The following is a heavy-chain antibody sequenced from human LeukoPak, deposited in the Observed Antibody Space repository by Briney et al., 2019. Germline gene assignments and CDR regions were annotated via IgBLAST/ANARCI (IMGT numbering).Heavy chain of an antibody. D-gene: IGHD3-10*01. CDR1: GFTFSDYY. V-gene: IGHV3-11*01. CDR2: ISISGTTT. Sequence: GGSLRLSCAASGFTFSDYYMTWIRQTPGKGLEWVSYISISGTTTFYVDSVKGRFTISRDNTKNSLYLQMNSLRAEDAAMYYCARGTMASDFWGQGTLVTVSS. J-gene: IGHJ4*02. CDR3: ARGTMASDF.